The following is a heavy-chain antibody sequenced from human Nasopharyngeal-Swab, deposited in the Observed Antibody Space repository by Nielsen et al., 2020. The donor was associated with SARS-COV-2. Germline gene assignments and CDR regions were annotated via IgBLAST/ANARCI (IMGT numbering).Heavy chain of an antibody. J-gene: IGHJ6*02. CDR2: INHNERT. V-gene: IGHV4-34*01. CDR3: ARAGRVGDAYTGLDV. D-gene: IGHD5-24*01. CDR1: GGFFNGFY. Sequence: SETLSLTCSVSGGFFNGFYWNWIRQAPGKGLEWIGEINHNERTNYNPSLKSRIAMLVDTSNNQVSLKVSSVSAGDTAVYYCARAGRVGDAYTGLDVWGQGTTVTVSS.